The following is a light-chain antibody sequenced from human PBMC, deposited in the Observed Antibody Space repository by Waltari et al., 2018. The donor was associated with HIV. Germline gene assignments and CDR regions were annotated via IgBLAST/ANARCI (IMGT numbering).Light chain of an antibody. CDR3: ATWDDSSSGSWV. J-gene: IGLJ3*02. V-gene: IGLV1-47*01. CDR2: RNN. CDR1: SSNIGSHF. Sequence: QSVLTQPPSASGTPGQRVTISCSGGSSNIGSHFVYWYQQVAGTTPKLLIFRNNKRASGVPDRFSGSKSGTSAALSISGLRPEDEAEYYCATWDDSSSGSWVFGGGTKVTVL.